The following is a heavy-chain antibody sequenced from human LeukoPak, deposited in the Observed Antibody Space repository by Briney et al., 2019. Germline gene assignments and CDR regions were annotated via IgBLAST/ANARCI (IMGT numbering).Heavy chain of an antibody. J-gene: IGHJ4*02. CDR3: ARHLAGDSVYTHFEY. V-gene: IGHV3-7*04. CDR1: AITFCNSW. D-gene: IGHD5/OR15-5a*01. Sequence: GGSLRRSSTASAITFCNSWMCWVRQAPGKGLEWVANIKEDGSETNYVDSVKGRFTISRDNAKNSLFLQMNSLRGDDTAIYYCARHLAGDSVYTHFEYSGQGELCTVSS. CDR2: IKEDGSET.